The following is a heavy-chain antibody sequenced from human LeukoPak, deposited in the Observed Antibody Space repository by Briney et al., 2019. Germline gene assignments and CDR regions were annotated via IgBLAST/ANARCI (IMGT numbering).Heavy chain of an antibody. V-gene: IGHV1-2*02. CDR3: ARDRSPMIVAYYFDY. Sequence: ASVKVSCKASGYTFTGYYMHWVRQAPGQGLEWMGWINPNSGGTNYAQKFQGRVTMTRDTSISTAYMELSRLRSDDTAVYYCARDRSPMIVAYYFDYWGQGTLVTVSS. CDR2: INPNSGGT. CDR1: GYTFTGYY. D-gene: IGHD3-22*01. J-gene: IGHJ4*02.